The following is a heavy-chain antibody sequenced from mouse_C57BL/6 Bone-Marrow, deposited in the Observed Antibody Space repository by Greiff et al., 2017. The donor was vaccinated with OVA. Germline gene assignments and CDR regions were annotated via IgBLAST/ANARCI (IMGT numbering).Heavy chain of an antibody. V-gene: IGHV5-4*01. D-gene: IGHD2-4*01. CDR2: ISDGGSYT. CDR1: GFTFSSYA. Sequence: EVKVEESGGGLVKPGGSLKLSCAASGFTFSSYAMSWVRQTPEKRLEWVATISDGGSYTYYPDNVKGRFTISRDNAKNNLYLQMSHLKSEDTAMYYCAREDDYADYWGQGTTLTVSS. CDR3: AREDDYADY. J-gene: IGHJ2*01.